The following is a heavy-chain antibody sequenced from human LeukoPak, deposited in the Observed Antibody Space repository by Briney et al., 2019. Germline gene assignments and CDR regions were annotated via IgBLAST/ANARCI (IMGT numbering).Heavy chain of an antibody. CDR1: GFTFSRYV. D-gene: IGHD3-22*01. Sequence: PGGSLRLSCAASGFTFSRYVMSWVRQAPGKGLEWVSAISGSGDSTYYADSIKGRFTISRDNSKNTLYLQMNSLRAEDTAVYYCAGRYDSSGYPLHWGQGTLVTVSS. CDR3: AGRYDSSGYPLH. V-gene: IGHV3-23*01. J-gene: IGHJ4*02. CDR2: ISGSGDST.